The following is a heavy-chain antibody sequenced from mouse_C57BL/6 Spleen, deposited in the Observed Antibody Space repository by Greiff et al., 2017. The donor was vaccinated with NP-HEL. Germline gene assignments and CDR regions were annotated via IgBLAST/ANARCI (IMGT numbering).Heavy chain of an antibody. CDR1: GFTFSDYG. V-gene: IGHV5-17*01. Sequence: EVQLQESGGGLVKPGGSLKLSCAASGFTFSDYGMHWVRQAPEKGLEWVAYISSGSSTIYYADTVKGRFTISRDNAKNTLFLQMTSLRSEDTAMYYCARGGYYDYDEDWYFDVWGTGTTVTVSS. D-gene: IGHD2-4*01. CDR2: ISSGSSTI. CDR3: ARGGYYDYDEDWYFDV. J-gene: IGHJ1*03.